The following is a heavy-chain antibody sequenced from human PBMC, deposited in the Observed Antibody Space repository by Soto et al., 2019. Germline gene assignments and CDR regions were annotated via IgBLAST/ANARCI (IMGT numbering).Heavy chain of an antibody. CDR1: GGTFSSYT. D-gene: IGHD3-3*01. CDR2: IIPILGIA. Sequence: QVQLVQSGAEVKKPGSSVKVSCKASGGTFSSYTISWVRQAPGQGLEWMGRIIPILGIANYAQKFQGRVTITADKSTSTAYMELSGLRSEDTAVYYCARDDDDSEYNWFDPWGQGTLVTVSS. CDR3: ARDDDDSEYNWFDP. J-gene: IGHJ5*02. V-gene: IGHV1-69*08.